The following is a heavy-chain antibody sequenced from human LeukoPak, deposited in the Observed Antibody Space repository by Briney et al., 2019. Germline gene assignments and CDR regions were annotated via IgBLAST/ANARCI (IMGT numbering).Heavy chain of an antibody. Sequence: ASVKVSCKASGYTFTGYFMHWVRQAPGQGVEWMGWINPNSGGTNYAQKFQGRVTMTRDTSISTAYMELSRLTSDDTAVYYCARDILTDDAFDIWGQGTMVTVSS. D-gene: IGHD7-27*01. CDR1: GYTFTGYF. CDR3: ARDILTDDAFDI. J-gene: IGHJ3*02. V-gene: IGHV1-2*02. CDR2: INPNSGGT.